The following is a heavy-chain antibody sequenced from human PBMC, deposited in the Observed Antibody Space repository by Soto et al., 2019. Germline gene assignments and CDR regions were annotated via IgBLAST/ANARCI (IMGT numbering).Heavy chain of an antibody. Sequence: QVQLVQSGAEVKKPGSSVKVSCKASGGTFSSYAISWVRQAPGQGLEWMGGIIPIFGTANYAQKFQGRGTITAAESTSTAYLELSSLRSEDTAVYYCARDLDEGGYAESSVSYYYGMDVWGQGTTVTVSS. V-gene: IGHV1-69*01. CDR1: GGTFSSYA. CDR3: ARDLDEGGYAESSVSYYYGMDV. D-gene: IGHD2-15*01. J-gene: IGHJ6*01. CDR2: IIPIFGTA.